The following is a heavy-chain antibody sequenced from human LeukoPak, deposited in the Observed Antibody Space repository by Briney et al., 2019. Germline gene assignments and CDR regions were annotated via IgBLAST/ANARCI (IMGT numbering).Heavy chain of an antibody. CDR2: IYYSGST. D-gene: IGHD2-2*02. CDR3: ARHPCTSCYTPNWFDP. J-gene: IGHJ5*02. CDR1: GGSISSYY. Sequence: SETLSLTCTVSGGSISSYYWSWIRQPPGKGLEWIGYIYYSGSTNYNPSLKSRVTISVDTSKNQFSLKLSSVTAADTAIYYCARHPCTSCYTPNWFDPWGQGTLVSVSS. V-gene: IGHV4-59*08.